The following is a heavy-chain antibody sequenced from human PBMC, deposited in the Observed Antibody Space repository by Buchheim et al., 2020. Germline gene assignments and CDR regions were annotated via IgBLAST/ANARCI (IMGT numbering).Heavy chain of an antibody. Sequence: EVQLVESGGGLVQPGGSLRLSCAASGFTFSSYVMHWVRHVPGKGLEWVSRLSHDGVNPSYADSVKGRFTISRDNAKNTLYLQMNSLRAEDTAVYYCAKALGDWGQGTL. J-gene: IGHJ4*02. CDR1: GFTFSSYV. V-gene: IGHV3-74*01. CDR3: AKALGD. CDR2: LSHDGVNP.